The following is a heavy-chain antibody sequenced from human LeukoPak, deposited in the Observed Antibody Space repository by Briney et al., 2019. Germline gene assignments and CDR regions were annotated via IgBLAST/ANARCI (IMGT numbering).Heavy chain of an antibody. CDR1: GGSISSGGYY. D-gene: IGHD4-17*01. CDR2: IYYSGST. CDR3: ARGIDYGDPNDAFDI. J-gene: IGHJ3*02. Sequence: PSETLSLTCTVSGGSISSGGYYWSWIRQRPGKGLEWIGYIYYSGSTYYNPSLKSRVTISVDTSKNQFSLKLSSVTAADTAVYYCARGIDYGDPNDAFDIWGQGTKVTVSS. V-gene: IGHV4-31*03.